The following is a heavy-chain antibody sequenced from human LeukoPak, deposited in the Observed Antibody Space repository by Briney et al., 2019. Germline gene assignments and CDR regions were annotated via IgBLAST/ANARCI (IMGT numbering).Heavy chain of an antibody. CDR1: GFTFSSYG. Sequence: GGSLRLSCAASGFTFSSYGMHWVRQAPGKGLEWVSAISGSGGSTYYADSVKGRFTISRDNSKNTLYLQMISLRAEDTAVYYCVKGGVSNYAFDPWDQGTLVTVSS. D-gene: IGHD4-11*01. CDR2: ISGSGGST. V-gene: IGHV3-23*01. CDR3: VKGGVSNYAFDP. J-gene: IGHJ5*02.